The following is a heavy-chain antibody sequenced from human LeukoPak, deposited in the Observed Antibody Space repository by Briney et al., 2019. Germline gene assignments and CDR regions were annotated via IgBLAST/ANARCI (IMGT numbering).Heavy chain of an antibody. CDR1: GFTVSGDY. CDR2: MYSGGAT. V-gene: IGHV3-53*01. J-gene: IGHJ6*03. D-gene: IGHD6-13*01. Sequence: GGSLRLSCAVSGFTVSGDYMSWVRQAPGKGLEWVSVMYSGGATYYADSVKGRFTISRDNAQNSLYLQMNSLRAEDTAVYYCARDPYSSSWSFNYYYYYYMDVWGKGTTVTISS. CDR3: ARDPYSSSWSFNYYYYYYMDV.